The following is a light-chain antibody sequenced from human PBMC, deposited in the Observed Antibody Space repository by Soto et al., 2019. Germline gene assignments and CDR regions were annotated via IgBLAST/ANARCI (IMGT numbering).Light chain of an antibody. CDR1: SSNIGSNT. J-gene: IGLJ2*01. CDR3: AAWDDSLSGVV. Sequence: QSVLTQPPSASGTPGQRVTISCSGSSSNIGSNTVTWYQQLPGTAPILLIYSNNQRPSGVPDRFSGSKSGTSASLAISGLRSEDEADYYCAAWDDSLSGVVFGGGTKLTVL. V-gene: IGLV1-44*01. CDR2: SNN.